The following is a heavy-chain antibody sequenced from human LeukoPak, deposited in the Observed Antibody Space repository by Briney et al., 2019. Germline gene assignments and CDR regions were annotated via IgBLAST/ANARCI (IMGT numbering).Heavy chain of an antibody. CDR3: ARVHSSSWYNNCFDP. D-gene: IGHD6-13*01. CDR1: GGTFSSYA. Sequence: ASVKVSCKASGGTFSSYAISWVRQAPGQGLEWRGGIIPIFGTANYAQKFQGRVTITTDESTSTAYMELSSLRSEDTAVYYCARVHSSSWYNNCFDPWGQGTLVTVSS. CDR2: IIPIFGTA. J-gene: IGHJ5*02. V-gene: IGHV1-69*05.